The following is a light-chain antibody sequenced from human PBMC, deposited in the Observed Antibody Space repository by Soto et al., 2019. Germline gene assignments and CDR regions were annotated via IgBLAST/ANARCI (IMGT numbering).Light chain of an antibody. CDR2: QDS. CDR3: QAWDSSTAWGV. V-gene: IGLV3-1*01. Sequence: SSELTQSPSVSVSPGQTASITCSGDKLGDKYACWYQQKPGQSPVLVIYQDSKRPSGIPERFSGSNSGNTATLTISGTQAMDEADYYCQAWDSSTAWGVFGTGTKVTVL. CDR1: KLGDKY. J-gene: IGLJ1*01.